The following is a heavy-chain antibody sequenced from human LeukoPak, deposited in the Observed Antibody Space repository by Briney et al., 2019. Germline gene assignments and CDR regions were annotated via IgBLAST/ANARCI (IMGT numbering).Heavy chain of an antibody. CDR2: IYHSGST. CDR3: ARGTVVCFDY. D-gene: IGHD3/OR15-3a*01. CDR1: GGSISSYY. J-gene: IGHJ4*02. Sequence: SETLSLTCTVSGGSISSYYWGWIRQPPGKGLEWIGSIYHSGSTYYNPSRKSRVTISVDTSKNQFSLKLSSVTAADTAVYYCARGTVVCFDYWGQGTLVTVSS. V-gene: IGHV4-38-2*02.